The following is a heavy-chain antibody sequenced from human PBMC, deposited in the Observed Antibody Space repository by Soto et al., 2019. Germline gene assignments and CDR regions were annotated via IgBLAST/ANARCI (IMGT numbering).Heavy chain of an antibody. J-gene: IGHJ4*02. CDR1: GFSLSTGGMG. CDR3: ARSPRPPGYITSAYDY. CDR2: VYGDDDK. V-gene: IGHV2-5*02. D-gene: IGHD2-2*02. Sequence: QITLEESGPTLVKPTETLTLTCTFSGFSLSTGGMGVGWIRQSPGKALEWLALVYGDDDKRYNPSLTSRLAITKDTPKNQVVLAMIDMDPVDTGTYFCARSPRPPGYITSAYDYWGQGTLVTVSS.